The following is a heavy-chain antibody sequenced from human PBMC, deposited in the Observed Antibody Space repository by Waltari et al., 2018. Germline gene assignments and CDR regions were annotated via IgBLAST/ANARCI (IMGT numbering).Heavy chain of an antibody. CDR1: GFTFSSYW. Sequence: EVQLVESGGGLVQPGGSLRLSCAASGFTFSSYWMSWVRQAPGKGLEGVATIKEEGISEDYVGSLRGRFTIARGNAKDSLYLQMNSLRVEDTAVYYCARADYHGSGIVYWGQGSLVTVSS. D-gene: IGHD3-10*01. CDR2: IKEEGISE. CDR3: ARADYHGSGIVY. J-gene: IGHJ4*02. V-gene: IGHV3-7*01.